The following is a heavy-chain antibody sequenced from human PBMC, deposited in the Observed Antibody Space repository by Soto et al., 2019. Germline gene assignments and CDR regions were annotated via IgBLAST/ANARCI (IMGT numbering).Heavy chain of an antibody. CDR3: ASERLGYCISTSCYAGSPGVRWFDP. D-gene: IGHD2-2*01. CDR1: GGPVSSGSYY. J-gene: IGHJ5*02. CDR2: IYYSGST. V-gene: IGHV4-61*01. Sequence: SETLSLTCTVPGGPVSSGSYYWSWIRQPPGKGLEWIGYIYYSGSTNYNPSLKSRVTISVDTSKNQFSLKLSSVTAADTAVYNCASERLGYCISTSCYAGSPGVRWFDPWGQGTLVTVSS.